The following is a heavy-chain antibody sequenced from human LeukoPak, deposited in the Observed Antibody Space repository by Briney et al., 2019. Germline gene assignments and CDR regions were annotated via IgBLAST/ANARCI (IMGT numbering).Heavy chain of an antibody. J-gene: IGHJ6*02. V-gene: IGHV3-30-3*01. CDR3: AKGPYYGDYYYYGMDV. CDR2: ISYDGSNK. CDR1: GFTFSSYA. Sequence: GGSLRLSCAASGFTFSSYAMHWVRQAPGKGLEWVAVISYDGSNKYYADSVKGRFTISRDNSKNTLYLQMNSLRAEDTAVYYCAKGPYYGDYYYYGMDVWGQGTTVTVSS. D-gene: IGHD4-17*01.